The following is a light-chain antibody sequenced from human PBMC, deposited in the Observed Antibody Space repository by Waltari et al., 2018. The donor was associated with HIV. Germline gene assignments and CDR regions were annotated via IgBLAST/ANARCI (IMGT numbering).Light chain of an antibody. V-gene: IGKV1-39*01. Sequence: DIQMSQSPPSLSDSVVGSANSTCRENQNIYSHLTWYRQKPGKAPNLLVFGASTLQSGVPSRFSATGSGIDFILTITGVQQEDFATYFCQQSHTSPATFGQGTKLEMK. CDR3: QQSHTSPAT. J-gene: IGKJ2*01. CDR1: QNIYSH. CDR2: GAS.